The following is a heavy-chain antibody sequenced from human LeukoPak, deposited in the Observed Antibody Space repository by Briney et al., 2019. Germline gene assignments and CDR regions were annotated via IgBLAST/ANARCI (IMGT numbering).Heavy chain of an antibody. Sequence: GGSPRLSCAASGFTFSSYWMSWVRQAPGKGLEWVANIKQDGSEKYYVDSVKGRFTISRDNAKNSLYLQMNSLRAEDTAVYYCAGYDSSGYYYVYFQHWGQGTLVTVSS. J-gene: IGHJ1*01. CDR1: GFTFSSYW. D-gene: IGHD3-22*01. CDR2: IKQDGSEK. CDR3: AGYDSSGYYYVYFQH. V-gene: IGHV3-7*01.